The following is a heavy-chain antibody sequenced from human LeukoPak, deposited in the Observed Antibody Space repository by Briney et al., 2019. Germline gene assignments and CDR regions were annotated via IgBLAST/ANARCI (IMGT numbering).Heavy chain of an antibody. V-gene: IGHV4-38-2*02. J-gene: IGHJ5*02. CDR2: IYHSGST. CDR1: GYSISSGYY. Sequence: SETLSVSCTVSGYSISSGYYWGWIRQPPGKGLEWIGSIYHSGSTYYNPSLKSRVTISVETSKNQFSLKLSSVTAADTAVYYCARGAMVRVVINFDPWGQGTLVTVSS. D-gene: IGHD3-10*01. CDR3: ARGAMVRVVINFDP.